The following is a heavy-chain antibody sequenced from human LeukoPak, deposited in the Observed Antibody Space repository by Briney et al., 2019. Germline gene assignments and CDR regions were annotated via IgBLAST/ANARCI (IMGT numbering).Heavy chain of an antibody. CDR1: GGTFSSYA. CDR3: ARAGNVQPGLVGSEPSPNYYYYYMDV. V-gene: IGHV1-69*05. J-gene: IGHJ6*03. D-gene: IGHD6-6*01. CDR2: IIPIFGTA. Sequence: SVKLSCTASGGTFSSYAISWVRQAPGQGLEWMGGIIPIFGTANYAQKFQGRVTITTDESTSTAYMELSSLRSEDTAVYYCARAGNVQPGLVGSEPSPNYYYYYMDVWGKGTTVTVSS.